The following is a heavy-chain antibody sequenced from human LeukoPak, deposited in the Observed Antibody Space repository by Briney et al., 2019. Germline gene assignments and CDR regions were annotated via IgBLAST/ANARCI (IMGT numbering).Heavy chain of an antibody. CDR1: GYTFTSYD. Sequence: ASVKVSCNASGYTFTSYDINWVRQATRQGLEWMGWRNPTSGNTGYAQKFQGRVTMTRNTSISTAYLELSSLRSEDTAVYYCARKSRDSITRFAFDIWGQGTMVTVSS. D-gene: IGHD3-10*02. V-gene: IGHV1-8*01. CDR2: RNPTSGNT. CDR3: ARKSRDSITRFAFDI. J-gene: IGHJ3*02.